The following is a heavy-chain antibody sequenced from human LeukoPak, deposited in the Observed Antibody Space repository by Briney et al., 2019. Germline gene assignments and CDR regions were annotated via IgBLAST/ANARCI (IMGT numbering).Heavy chain of an antibody. D-gene: IGHD5-18*01. CDR1: GFTFSSYA. V-gene: IGHV3-23*01. Sequence: PGGSLRLSCAASGFTFSSYAMTWVRQAPGKGLEWVSAISGRDGSTYYADSVKGRFTISRDNSKNTLYLQMNSLRAEDTAIYYCVRDGEYSHGIDFDYWGQGTLVTVSP. CDR2: ISGRDGST. J-gene: IGHJ4*02. CDR3: VRDGEYSHGIDFDY.